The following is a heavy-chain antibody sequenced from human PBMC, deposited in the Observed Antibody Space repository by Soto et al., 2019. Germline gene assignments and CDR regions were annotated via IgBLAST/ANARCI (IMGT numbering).Heavy chain of an antibody. Sequence: QVQLVQSGAEVKRAGASVKVSCKASGYTFSDYYMHWVRQAPGQGLEWMGWIDPKSGATNYAQRFQGRVTMTRDTSISTGYMEIRILRSDDMAMYYCARDVAPGGDHRFDIWAQGTMVTISS. V-gene: IGHV1-2*02. CDR1: GYTFSDYY. D-gene: IGHD2-21*01. CDR3: ARDVAPGGDHRFDI. CDR2: IDPKSGAT. J-gene: IGHJ3*02.